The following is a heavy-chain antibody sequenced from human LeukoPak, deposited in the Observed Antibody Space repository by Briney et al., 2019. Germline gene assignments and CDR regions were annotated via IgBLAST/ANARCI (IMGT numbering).Heavy chain of an antibody. Sequence: PGGSLRLSCAASGFTFDDYAMHWVRQAPGKGLEWVSGISWNSGSIGYADSVKGRFTISRDNAKNSLYLQMNSLRAEDTALYYCARTLQLWDLHMDVWGKGTTVTISS. CDR3: ARTLQLWDLHMDV. D-gene: IGHD5-18*01. J-gene: IGHJ6*03. CDR2: ISWNSGSI. CDR1: GFTFDDYA. V-gene: IGHV3-9*01.